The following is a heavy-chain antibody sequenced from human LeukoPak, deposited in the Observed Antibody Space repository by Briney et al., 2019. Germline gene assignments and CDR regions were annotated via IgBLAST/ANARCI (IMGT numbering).Heavy chain of an antibody. CDR1: GFTFGSYG. J-gene: IGHJ6*02. CDR2: ISYDGSNK. V-gene: IGHV3-30*18. CDR3: AKDRYDFWSGYYGPYYYGMDV. Sequence: GSLRLSCAASGFTFGSYGMHWVRQAPGKGLEWVAVISYDGSNKYYADSVKGRFTISRDNSKNTLYLQMNSLRAEDTAVYYCAKDRYDFWSGYYGPYYYGMDVWGQGTTVTVSS. D-gene: IGHD3-3*01.